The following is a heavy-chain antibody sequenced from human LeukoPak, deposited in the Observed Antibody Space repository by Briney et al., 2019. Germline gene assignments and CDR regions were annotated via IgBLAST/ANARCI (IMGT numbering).Heavy chain of an antibody. CDR3: ARILLRYFDWPIGSYFDY. D-gene: IGHD3-9*01. CDR1: GFTFSSYA. CDR2: ISYDGSNK. Sequence: GGSLRLSCAASGFTFSSYAMRWVRQAPGKGLEWVAVISYDGSNKYYADSVKGRFTISRDNSKNTLYLQMNSLRAEDTAVYYCARILLRYFDWPIGSYFDYWGQGTLVTVSS. J-gene: IGHJ4*02. V-gene: IGHV3-30-3*01.